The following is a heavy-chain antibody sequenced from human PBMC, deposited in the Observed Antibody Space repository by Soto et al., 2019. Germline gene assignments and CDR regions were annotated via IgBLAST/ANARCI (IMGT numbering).Heavy chain of an antibody. CDR1: GFTLSDYP. D-gene: IGHD1-1*01. J-gene: IGHJ3*02. V-gene: IGHV3-49*01. Sequence: EVRLVESGGGLVQPGRSLRLSCTASGFTLSDYPMSWFRQAPGKGLEWVAYIRTAAYGGTTEYTASVKDRFTISRDDSEGIASLQMNSLKTEDTAMYYCARAVRLSGDSFDIWGQGTVVTVSS. CDR3: ARAVRLSGDSFDI. CDR2: IRTAAYGGTT.